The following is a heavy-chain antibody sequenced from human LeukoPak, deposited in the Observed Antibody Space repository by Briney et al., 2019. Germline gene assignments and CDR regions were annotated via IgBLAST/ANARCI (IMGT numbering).Heavy chain of an antibody. V-gene: IGHV4-31*03. D-gene: IGHD4-17*01. Sequence: SQTLSLTCTVSGGSISTGGYYWSWIRQHPGKGLEWIGYIHYSGTTYYNPSLESRVTISVDTSKNQFSLKLSSVTAADTAVYHCARDRRGDYSFWGQGTLVTVSS. CDR1: GGSISTGGYY. CDR3: ARDRRGDYSF. CDR2: IHYSGTT. J-gene: IGHJ4*02.